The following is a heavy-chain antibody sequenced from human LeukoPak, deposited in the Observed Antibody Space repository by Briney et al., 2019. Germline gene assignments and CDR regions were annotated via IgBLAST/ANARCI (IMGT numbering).Heavy chain of an antibody. CDR2: IYHSGST. D-gene: IGHD3-22*01. CDR1: GYSISSGYY. V-gene: IGHV4-38-2*02. Sequence: SETLSLTCTVSGYSISSGYYWGWIRQPPGKGLEWIGSIYHSGSTYYNPSLKSRVTISVDTSKNQFSLKLSSVTAADTAVYYCAAADYYDSSGYYYREYAFDIWGQGTMVTVSS. J-gene: IGHJ3*02. CDR3: AAADYYDSSGYYYREYAFDI.